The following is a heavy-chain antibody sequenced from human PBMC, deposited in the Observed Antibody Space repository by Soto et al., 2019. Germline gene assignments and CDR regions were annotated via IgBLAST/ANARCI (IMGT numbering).Heavy chain of an antibody. J-gene: IGHJ5*01. D-gene: IGHD3-10*01. Sequence: ASVKVSCKASGYTFNNYDIHWVRQAPGHGLEWMGWMNPNSGNTGYAKNFRGRFTMTQNTSIGTAYMELSSLRSDDTATYYCTTAYGAETFDFWGQGTRVTVSS. CDR2: MNPNSGNT. V-gene: IGHV1-8*02. CDR3: TTAYGAETFDF. CDR1: GYTFNNYD.